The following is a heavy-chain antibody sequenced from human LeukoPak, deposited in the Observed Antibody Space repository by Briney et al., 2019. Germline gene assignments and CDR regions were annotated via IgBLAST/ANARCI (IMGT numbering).Heavy chain of an antibody. D-gene: IGHD2-21*01. Sequence: PGRPLRLSCEASGFTVRNYGIHWVRQAPGKGLEWVAVIWNEGNEKHYADSVKGRFTISKDDSTNTAFLQMDGLRGDDTAMYYGAKGPRIVWPTPIDPWGQGTLVSVSS. CDR1: GFTVRNYG. V-gene: IGHV3-33*02. CDR2: IWNEGNEK. J-gene: IGHJ5*02. CDR3: AKGPRIVWPTPIDP.